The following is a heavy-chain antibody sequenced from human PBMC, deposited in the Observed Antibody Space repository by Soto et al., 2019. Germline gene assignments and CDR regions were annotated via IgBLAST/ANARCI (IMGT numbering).Heavy chain of an antibody. CDR3: TKDGDAYDFAFDK. Sequence: EVQLLESGGGLVQPGGSLRLSCATSGFSFSNYGMNWVRQAPGKGLEWVSGITKTGRSTFIADSMRGRFTISRDNLKNIMYLQMNSLRVDDTALYYCTKDGDAYDFAFDKWGQGTMVTVTS. V-gene: IGHV3-23*01. D-gene: IGHD3-3*01. CDR2: ITKTGRST. J-gene: IGHJ3*02. CDR1: GFSFSNYG.